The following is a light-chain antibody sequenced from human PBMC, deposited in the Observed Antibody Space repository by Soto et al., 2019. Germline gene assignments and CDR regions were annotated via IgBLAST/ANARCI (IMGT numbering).Light chain of an antibody. CDR3: QQYNNWGIT. Sequence: EIVMTQSPATLSVSPGERATLSCRANQSVSSNLAWYQQKPGQAPRLLIHGASTRATGIPARFSGSGSGTELTLTIISLQSEDFAVYYCQQYNNWGITFGQGTRLEIK. J-gene: IGKJ5*01. CDR2: GAS. V-gene: IGKV3-15*01. CDR1: QSVSSN.